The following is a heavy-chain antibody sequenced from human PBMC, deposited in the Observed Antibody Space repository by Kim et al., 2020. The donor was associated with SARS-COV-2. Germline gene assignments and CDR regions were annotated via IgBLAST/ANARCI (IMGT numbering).Heavy chain of an antibody. CDR2: INHSGST. Sequence: SETLSLTCAVYGGSFSGYYWSWIRQPPGKGLEWIGEINHSGSTNYNPSLKSRVTISVDTSKNQFSLKLSSVTAADTAVYYCAEGGCSSTSCYRGPSYGMDVWGQGTTVTVSS. CDR1: GGSFSGYY. J-gene: IGHJ6*02. V-gene: IGHV4-34*01. D-gene: IGHD2-2*01. CDR3: AEGGCSSTSCYRGPSYGMDV.